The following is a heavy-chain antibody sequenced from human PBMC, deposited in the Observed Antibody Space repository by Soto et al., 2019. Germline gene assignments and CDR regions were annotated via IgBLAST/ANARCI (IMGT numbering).Heavy chain of an antibody. CDR1: GFTFSSQA. Sequence: QVQLVESGGGVVQPGRSLRLSCAVSGFTFSSQAMHWVRQAPGKGLEWVAVTSYDESDKYYADSVEGRFTMSRDNSRNMLYLQMNSLTPEDTAVYYCASRAAAGLLAPVDYWGRGTLVSVSS. D-gene: IGHD6-13*01. CDR3: ASRAAAGLLAPVDY. CDR2: TSYDESDK. V-gene: IGHV3-30-3*01. J-gene: IGHJ4*02.